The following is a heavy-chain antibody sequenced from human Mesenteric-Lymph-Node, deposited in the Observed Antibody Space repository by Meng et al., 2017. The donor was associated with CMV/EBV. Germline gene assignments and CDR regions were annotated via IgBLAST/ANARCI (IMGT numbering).Heavy chain of an antibody. CDR2: ISSDGSST. D-gene: IGHD2-2*01. CDR1: GLTFSSYW. V-gene: IGHV3-74*01. J-gene: IGHJ4*02. CDR3: ARTPLYCSSASCYTFDY. Sequence: GGSLRLSCAASGLTFSSYWMHWVRQAPGKGLVWVSRISSDGSSTNYADSVKGRFTISRDNAKNTLYLQMNSLRAEDTAVYYCARTPLYCSSASCYTFDYWGQGTLVTVSS.